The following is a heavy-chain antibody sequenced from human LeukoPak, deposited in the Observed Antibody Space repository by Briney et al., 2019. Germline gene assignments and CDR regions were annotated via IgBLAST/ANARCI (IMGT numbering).Heavy chain of an antibody. Sequence: PGGSLRLSCAASGFTFSSYAMHWVRQAPGKGLEWVAVISYDGSNKYYADSVKGRFTISRDNSKNTLYLQMNSLRAEDTAVYYCARGGLYPDSDDFDSETFDYWGQGTLVTVSS. CDR3: ARGGLYPDSDDFDSETFDY. CDR1: GFTFSSYA. J-gene: IGHJ4*02. CDR2: ISYDGSNK. V-gene: IGHV3-30-3*01. D-gene: IGHD3-9*01.